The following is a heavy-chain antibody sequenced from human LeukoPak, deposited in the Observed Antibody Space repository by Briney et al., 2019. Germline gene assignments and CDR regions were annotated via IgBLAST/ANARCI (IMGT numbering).Heavy chain of an antibody. CDR3: ARAMMVVANLWGVFDY. J-gene: IGHJ4*02. Sequence: GGSLRLSCAASGFTFSSYAMSWVRQAPGKGLEWVSAISGSGGSTYYADSVKGRFTISRDNSKNTLYLQVNSLRAEDTAVYYCARAMMVVANLWGVFDYWGQGTLVTVSS. V-gene: IGHV3-23*01. CDR1: GFTFSSYA. CDR2: ISGSGGST. D-gene: IGHD3-22*01.